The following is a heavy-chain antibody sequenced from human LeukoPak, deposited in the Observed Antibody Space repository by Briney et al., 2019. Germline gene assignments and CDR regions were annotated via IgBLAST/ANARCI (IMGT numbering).Heavy chain of an antibody. CDR3: AGTSYGSGSFDY. Sequence: SETLSLTCTVSGGSISSSGYYWSCIRQHPGTGRESFVYIYYSGSTYYNPSLKSRVTLSVDTSKNQFSLKLCSVTAAYTAVYYCAGTSYGSGSFDYWGQGTLVTVSS. J-gene: IGHJ4*02. D-gene: IGHD3-10*01. CDR1: GGSISSSGYY. CDR2: IYYSGST. V-gene: IGHV4-31*03.